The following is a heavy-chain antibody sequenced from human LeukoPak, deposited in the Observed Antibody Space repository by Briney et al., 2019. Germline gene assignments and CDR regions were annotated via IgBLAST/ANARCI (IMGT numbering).Heavy chain of an antibody. CDR1: GYTFTNYF. D-gene: IGHD3-3*01. CDR3: ARQVIGVSFDY. J-gene: IGHJ4*02. V-gene: IGHV1-46*01. Sequence: ASVKVSCKASGYTFTNYFMHWVRQAPGQGLEWMGIVSPSDGHTTYAQSFQGRVSVTRDTSTNTVYMELSSLRSEDTAVYYCARQVIGVSFDYWGPGALVTVSS. CDR2: VSPSDGHT.